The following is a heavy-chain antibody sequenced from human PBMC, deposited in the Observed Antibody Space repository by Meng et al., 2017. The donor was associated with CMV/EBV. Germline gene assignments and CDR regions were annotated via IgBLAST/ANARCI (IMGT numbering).Heavy chain of an antibody. J-gene: IGHJ6*02. V-gene: IGHV1-69*05. Sequence: SVKVPCKASGGTFSSYAISWVRQAPGQGLEWMGGIIPIFGTANYAQKFQGRVTITTDESTSTAYMELSSLRSEDTAVYYCARSTTHVDTAMPNRGYYYGMDVWGQGTTVTVSS. CDR3: ARSTTHVDTAMPNRGYYYGMDV. D-gene: IGHD5-18*01. CDR2: IIPIFGTA. CDR1: GGTFSSYA.